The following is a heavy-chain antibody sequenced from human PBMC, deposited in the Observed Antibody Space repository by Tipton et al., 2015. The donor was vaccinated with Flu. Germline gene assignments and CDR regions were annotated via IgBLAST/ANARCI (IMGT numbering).Heavy chain of an antibody. CDR2: RYVTGTT. CDR1: GGSMRSGSFF. V-gene: IGHV4-61*02. J-gene: IGHJ3*01. D-gene: IGHD3-10*01. CDR3: AKEVGGSGTEWGVGKGFFDL. Sequence: LSLTCTVSGGSMRSGSFFWSWVRRTAGKGLERIGRRYVTGTTKYNPSLESRVTISADASKNQFSLELTSVTAADTAIYYCAKEVGGSGTEWGVGKGFFDLWGPGTKVTVST.